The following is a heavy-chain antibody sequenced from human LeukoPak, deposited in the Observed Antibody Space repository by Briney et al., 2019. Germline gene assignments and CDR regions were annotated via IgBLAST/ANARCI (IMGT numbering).Heavy chain of an antibody. CDR3: ARVGSSGWFDP. J-gene: IGHJ5*02. CDR1: GGSISSYH. D-gene: IGHD1-26*01. V-gene: IGHV4-4*09. Sequence: SETLSLTCTVSGGSISSYHWSWIRQPPGKGLEWIGYIHTSGSTNYNPSLKSRVTISVDTSKNQFSLKLSSVTAADTAVYYCARVGSSGWFDPWGQGTLVTVSS. CDR2: IHTSGST.